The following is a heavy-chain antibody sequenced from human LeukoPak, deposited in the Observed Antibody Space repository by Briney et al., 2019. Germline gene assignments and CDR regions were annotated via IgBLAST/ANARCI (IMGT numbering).Heavy chain of an antibody. CDR2: ISSSGSTI. J-gene: IGHJ6*04. V-gene: IGHV3-48*04. CDR1: GFTFSDYS. D-gene: IGHD3-10*02. Sequence: PGGSLRLSCAASGFTFSDYSMNWVRQAPGEGLEWVSYISSSGSTIYYADSVKGRFTISRDNAKNSLYLQMNSLRAEDTAVYYCAGLGITMIGGVWGKGTTVTISS. CDR3: AGLGITMIGGV.